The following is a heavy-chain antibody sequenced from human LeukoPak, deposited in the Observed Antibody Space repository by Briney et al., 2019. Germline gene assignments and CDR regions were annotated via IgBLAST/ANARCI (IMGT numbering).Heavy chain of an antibody. V-gene: IGHV6-1*01. Sequence: SQTLSLTCAISGDSLSSNSVAWNWIRQSSSGGLEWLGRTYYRSKWNIHYAVSLKSRITINPDTSNNQFSLQLNSVTPEDTGVYYCARTNNGYIDYWDQGTLVTVSS. CDR2: TYYRSKWNI. CDR1: GDSLSSNSVA. D-gene: IGHD1/OR15-1a*01. CDR3: ARTNNGYIDY. J-gene: IGHJ4*02.